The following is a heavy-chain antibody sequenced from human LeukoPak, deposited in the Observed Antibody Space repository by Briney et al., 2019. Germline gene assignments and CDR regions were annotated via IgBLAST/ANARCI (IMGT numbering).Heavy chain of an antibody. CDR2: IKQDGSEK. D-gene: IGHD2-8*01. CDR3: ARGRNGFLRENAFDI. J-gene: IGHJ3*02. V-gene: IGHV3-7*01. CDR1: GFTFSSYW. Sequence: GGPLRLSCAASGFTFSSYWMSWVCQAPGKALEGVANIKQDGSEKYYVDSVKGRFTISRDNAKNSLYLQLNSLRAEDTAVYYCARGRNGFLRENAFDIWGQGTMVTVSS.